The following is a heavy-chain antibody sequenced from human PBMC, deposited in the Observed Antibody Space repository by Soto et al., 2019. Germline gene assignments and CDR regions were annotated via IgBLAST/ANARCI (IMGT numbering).Heavy chain of an antibody. CDR2: IIPILGIA. J-gene: IGHJ4*02. D-gene: IGHD3-10*01. CDR3: AREELGRFGELLYLYFDY. Sequence: SVKVSCKASGGTFSSYTISWVRQAPGQGLEWMGRIIPILGIANYAQKFQGRVTITADKSTSTAYMELSSLRSEDTAVYYCAREELGRFGELLYLYFDYWGQGTLVT. CDR1: GGTFSSYT. V-gene: IGHV1-69*04.